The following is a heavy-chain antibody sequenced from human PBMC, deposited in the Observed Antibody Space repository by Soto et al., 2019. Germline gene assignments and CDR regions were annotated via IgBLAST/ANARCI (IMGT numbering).Heavy chain of an antibody. D-gene: IGHD6-19*01. CDR3: ARFSGSYYYAMDV. CDR2: IYHSGVT. V-gene: IGHV4-34*01. CDR1: GGSISTYY. Sequence: SETLSLTCTVSGGSISTYYWSWIRQPPGKGLEWIGEIYHSGVTNYKPSLKRRVTISVDTSKNQFSLQLKSVTAADTALYYCARFSGSYYYAMDVWGQGSTVTSP. J-gene: IGHJ6*02.